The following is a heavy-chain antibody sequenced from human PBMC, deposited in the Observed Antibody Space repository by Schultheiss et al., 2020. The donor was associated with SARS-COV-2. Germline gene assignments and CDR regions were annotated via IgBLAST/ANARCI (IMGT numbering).Heavy chain of an antibody. D-gene: IGHD4-17*01. CDR3: ATTDGDPRRGNWFDP. V-gene: IGHV4-39*01. CDR2: IYYSGST. CDR1: GGSISSGGYY. Sequence: SETLSLTCTVSGGSISSGGYYWSWIRQHPGKGLEWIGSIYYSGSTYYNPSLKSRVTISVDTSKNQFSLKLSSVTAADTAVYYCATTDGDPRRGNWFDPWGQGTLVTVSS. J-gene: IGHJ5*02.